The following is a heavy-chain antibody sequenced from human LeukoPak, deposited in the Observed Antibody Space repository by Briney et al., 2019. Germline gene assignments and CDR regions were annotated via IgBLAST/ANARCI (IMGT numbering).Heavy chain of an antibody. CDR1: GGSISSYY. CDR3: ARVNTLLWFGRIDY. CDR2: IYYSGST. D-gene: IGHD3-10*01. J-gene: IGHJ4*02. Sequence: PSETLSLTCTVSGGSISSYYWSWIRQPPGKGLEWIGYIYYSGSTNYNPSLKSRVTISVDTSKNQFSLKLSSVTAADTAVYYCARVNTLLWFGRIDYWGQGTLVTVSS. V-gene: IGHV4-59*01.